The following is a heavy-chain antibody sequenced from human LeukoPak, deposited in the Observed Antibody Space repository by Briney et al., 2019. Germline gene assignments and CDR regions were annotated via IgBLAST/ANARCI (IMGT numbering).Heavy chain of an antibody. CDR1: GGTFSSYA. D-gene: IGHD3-22*01. CDR3: AGSGQGDYYDSSGYYYYYMDV. V-gene: IGHV1-69*05. CDR2: IIPIFGAA. J-gene: IGHJ6*03. Sequence: SVKVSCKASGGTFSSYAISWVRQAPGQGLEWMGRIIPIFGAANYAQKFQGRVTITTDESTSTAYMELSSLRSEDTAVYYCAGSGQGDYYDSSGYYYYYMDVWGKGTTVTVSS.